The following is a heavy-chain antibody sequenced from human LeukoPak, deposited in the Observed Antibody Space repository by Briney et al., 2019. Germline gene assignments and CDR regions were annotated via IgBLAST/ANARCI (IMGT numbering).Heavy chain of an antibody. D-gene: IGHD2-21*01. J-gene: IGHJ6*03. Sequence: GASVKVSCKASGYTFTGYYMHWVRQAPGQGLEWMGWINPNSGGTNYAQKFQGRVTMTSDTSISTAYMELSRLRSDDTAVYYCARGRYCGGDCYSYYYMDVWGKGTTVTVSS. V-gene: IGHV1-2*02. CDR2: INPNSGGT. CDR1: GYTFTGYY. CDR3: ARGRYCGGDCYSYYYMDV.